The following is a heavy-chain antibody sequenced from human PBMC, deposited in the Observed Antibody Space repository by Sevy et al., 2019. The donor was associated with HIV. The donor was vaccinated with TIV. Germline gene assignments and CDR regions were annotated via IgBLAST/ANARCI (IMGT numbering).Heavy chain of an antibody. CDR3: ARLTFGGSAVDAFDI. J-gene: IGHJ3*02. CDR1: GYTFTSYA. CDR2: INAGNGNT. D-gene: IGHD3-10*01. Sequence: ASVKVSCKASGYTFTSYAMHWVCQAPGQRLEWMGWINAGNGNTKYSQKFQGRVTITRDTSASTAYMELSSLRSEDTAVYYCARLTFGGSAVDAFDIWGQGTMVTVSS. V-gene: IGHV1-3*01.